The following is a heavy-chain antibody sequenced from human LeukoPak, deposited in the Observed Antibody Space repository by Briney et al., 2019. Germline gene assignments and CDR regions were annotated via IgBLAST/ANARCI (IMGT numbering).Heavy chain of an antibody. CDR3: ARGYGSGSYPNWFDP. CDR1: GYSFTSYW. D-gene: IGHD3-10*01. V-gene: IGHV5-51*01. Sequence: GESLKISCKGSGYSFTSYWIGWVRQMPGKGLEWMGIIYPGDSDTRYSPSFQGQVTISADKSISTAYLQWGSLKASDTAMYYCARGYGSGSYPNWFDPWGQGTLVTVSS. CDR2: IYPGDSDT. J-gene: IGHJ5*02.